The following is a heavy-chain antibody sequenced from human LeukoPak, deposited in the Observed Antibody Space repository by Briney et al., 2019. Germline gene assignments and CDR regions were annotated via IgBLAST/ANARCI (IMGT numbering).Heavy chain of an antibody. Sequence: GGSLRLSCSASGFTFSRYPMYWVRQAPGKGLERVSAISSNGGSTSYADSVKGRFTISRDNSKNTLWLQMSSLRAEDTAVYSCVKAHGADAFDIWGQGKMVTVSS. CDR3: VKAHGADAFDI. CDR1: GFTFSRYP. V-gene: IGHV3-64D*06. CDR2: ISSNGGST. J-gene: IGHJ3*02.